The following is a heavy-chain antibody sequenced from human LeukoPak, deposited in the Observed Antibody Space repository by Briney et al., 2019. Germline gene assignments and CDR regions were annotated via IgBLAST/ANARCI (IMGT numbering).Heavy chain of an antibody. CDR1: GSTFSSYE. CDR3: ARGPRILRLGELSLVPAFDY. D-gene: IGHD3-16*02. V-gene: IGHV3-48*03. J-gene: IGHJ4*02. Sequence: GGSLRLSCAASGSTFSSYEMNWVRQAPGKGLEWVSYISSSGRTIYYANSVKGRFTISRDNAKNSLYLQMNSLRAEDTAVYYCARGPRILRLGELSLVPAFDYWGQGTLVTVSS. CDR2: ISSSGRTI.